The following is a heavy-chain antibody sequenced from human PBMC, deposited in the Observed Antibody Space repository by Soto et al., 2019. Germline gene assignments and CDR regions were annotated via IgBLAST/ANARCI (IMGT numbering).Heavy chain of an antibody. Sequence: PSETLSLTCTVSGGSITSYHWSWIRQSPGKGLEWIGNIYYSGSSNYNPSLESRVTISVDTSKNQFSLRLSSVTAADTAVYYCARDRSGGYNWLDPW. CDR3: ARDRSGGYNWLDP. CDR1: GGSITSYH. CDR2: IYYSGSS. D-gene: IGHD2-15*01. J-gene: IGHJ5*02. V-gene: IGHV4-59*12.